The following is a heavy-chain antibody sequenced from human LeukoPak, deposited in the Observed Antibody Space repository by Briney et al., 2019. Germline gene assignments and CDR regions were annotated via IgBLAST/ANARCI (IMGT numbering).Heavy chain of an antibody. D-gene: IGHD2-2*01. CDR2: IKQDGSEK. CDR3: ARASIGSSTLGAFDI. J-gene: IGHJ3*02. V-gene: IGHV3-7*03. CDR1: GFTFSSYW. Sequence: AGGSLRLSCAASGFTFSSYWMSWVRQAPGKGLEWVANIKQDGSEKYYVDSVKGRFTISRDNAKNSLYLRMNSLRAEDTALYYCARASIGSSTLGAFDIWGQGTMVTVSS.